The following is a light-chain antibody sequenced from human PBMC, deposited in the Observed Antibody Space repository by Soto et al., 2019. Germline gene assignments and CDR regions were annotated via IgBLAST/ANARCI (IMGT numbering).Light chain of an antibody. V-gene: IGKV1-8*01. J-gene: IGKJ1*01. CDR1: QGISSY. Sequence: AIRMTQSPSSFSASTGARVTITCRASQGISSYLAWYQQKPGKAPKLLIYAASTLQSGVPSRFSGSGSGTDFTLTISSLQPDDFATYYCQHYNSYSEAFGQGTKVDIK. CDR3: QHYNSYSEA. CDR2: AAS.